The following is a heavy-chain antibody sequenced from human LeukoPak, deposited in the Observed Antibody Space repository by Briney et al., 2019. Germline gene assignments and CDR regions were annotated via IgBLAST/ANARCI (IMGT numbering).Heavy chain of an antibody. CDR3: ARGQVTSVTRLAAFDI. CDR2: ISRIGGST. CDR1: GFIFSNYA. V-gene: IGHV3-23*01. Sequence: GGSLRLSCAASGFIFSNYALAWVRQAPGKGLEWVSGISRIGGSTHYADSVKGRFTISRDNSKNSLYLQMNSLGAQDTAVYYCARGQVTSVTRLAAFDIWGQGTLVTVSS. J-gene: IGHJ3*02. D-gene: IGHD4-17*01.